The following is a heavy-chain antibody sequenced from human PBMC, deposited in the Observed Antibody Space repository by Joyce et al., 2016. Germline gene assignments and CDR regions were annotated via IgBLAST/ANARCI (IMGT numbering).Heavy chain of an antibody. J-gene: IGHJ4*02. CDR3: ARDLGYFDY. V-gene: IGHV3-21*01. CDR1: GFTFSNYN. Sequence: EVHLVESGGGLVKPGGSLRLSCAASGFTFSNYNMNWVRQAPGKGLEWVSSSNSCTTYKYYADSVQGRFTISRDNAKNSLYLQMNSLRAEDTAVYYCARDLGYFDYWGQGTLVTVSS. CDR2: SNSCTTYK.